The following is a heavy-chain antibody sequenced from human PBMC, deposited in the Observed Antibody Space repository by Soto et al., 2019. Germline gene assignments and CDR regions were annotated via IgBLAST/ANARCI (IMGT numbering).Heavy chain of an antibody. CDR1: GDSINSRGYY. Sequence: QVHLQESGPGLVKPSQTLSLTCTVSGDSINSRGYYWSWIRQHPGKGLEWIGYISSSGSTYYNPSLKSRIVVSADTSSSQFSLRLTSVTAADTAVYYCARAYDFGGNTDLWGQGTLV. J-gene: IGHJ5*02. V-gene: IGHV4-31*03. CDR2: ISSSGST. D-gene: IGHD3-10*01. CDR3: ARAYDFGGNTDL.